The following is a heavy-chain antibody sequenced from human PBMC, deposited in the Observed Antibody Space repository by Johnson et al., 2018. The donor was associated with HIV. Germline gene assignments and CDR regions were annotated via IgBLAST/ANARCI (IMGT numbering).Heavy chain of an antibody. Sequence: VQLVESGGGLVQPGRSLRLSCAASGFTFDDYAMHWVRQAPGKGLEWVAVISYDGSNKYYADSVKGRFTISRDNSKNTLYLQMNSLRAEDTAVYYCAKASDGTWQHAFDIWGQGTMVTVSS. CDR3: AKASDGTWQHAFDI. V-gene: IGHV3-30*04. D-gene: IGHD2-21*02. J-gene: IGHJ3*02. CDR1: GFTFDDYA. CDR2: ISYDGSNK.